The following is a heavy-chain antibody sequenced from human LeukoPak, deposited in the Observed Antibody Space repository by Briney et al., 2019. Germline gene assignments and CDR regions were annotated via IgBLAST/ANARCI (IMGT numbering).Heavy chain of an antibody. CDR2: ISSSSSFI. Sequence: GGSLRLSCAAAGFTFRSYSVNWVRQAPGKGLEWDSSISSSSSFIYYADSVKGRFTISRDDAKNSLYLQMNSLRAEDSAVYYCATDPDGYSLNYWGQGTLVTVSS. D-gene: IGHD5-24*01. J-gene: IGHJ4*02. CDR3: ATDPDGYSLNY. V-gene: IGHV3-21*01. CDR1: GFTFRSYS.